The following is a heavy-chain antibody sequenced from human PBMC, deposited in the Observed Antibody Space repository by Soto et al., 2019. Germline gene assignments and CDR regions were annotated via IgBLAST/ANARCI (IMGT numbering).Heavy chain of an antibody. V-gene: IGHV1-3*01. CDR1: GYTFTSYA. J-gene: IGHJ6*02. D-gene: IGHD3-3*01. CDR2: INAGNGNT. Sequence: GASVKVSCKASGYTFTSYAMRWVRQAPGQRLEWMGWINAGNGNTKYSQKFQGRVTITRDTSASTAYMELSSLRSEDTAVYYCARTPQYYDFWTPYGMDVWGQGTTVTVSS. CDR3: ARTPQYYDFWTPYGMDV.